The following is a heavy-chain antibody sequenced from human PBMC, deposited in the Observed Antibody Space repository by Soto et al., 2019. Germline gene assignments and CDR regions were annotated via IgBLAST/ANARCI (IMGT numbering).Heavy chain of an antibody. V-gene: IGHV1-69*13. J-gene: IGHJ6*02. CDR3: AIGAVLAGYYYRMDV. Sequence: AXSVKVSCKASGGTFSSYAISWVRQAPGQGLEWMGGIIPIFGTANYAQKFQGRVTITADESTSTAHMELSSLRSEDTAAYYCAIGAVLAGYYYRMDVWGQGTTVTVSS. CDR2: IIPIFGTA. CDR1: GGTFSSYA. D-gene: IGHD3-10*02.